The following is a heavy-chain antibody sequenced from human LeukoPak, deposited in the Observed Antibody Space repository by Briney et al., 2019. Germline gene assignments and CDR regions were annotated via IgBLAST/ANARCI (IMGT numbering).Heavy chain of an antibody. Sequence: GASLKISCKGSGYSFTSYWIGWVRQMPGKGLEWMGIIYPGDSDTRYSPSFQGQVTISADKSISTAYLQWSSLKASDTAMYYCAREMRAVADSYYFDYWGQGTLVTVSS. V-gene: IGHV5-51*01. CDR1: GYSFTSYW. CDR2: IYPGDSDT. CDR3: AREMRAVADSYYFDY. J-gene: IGHJ4*02. D-gene: IGHD6-19*01.